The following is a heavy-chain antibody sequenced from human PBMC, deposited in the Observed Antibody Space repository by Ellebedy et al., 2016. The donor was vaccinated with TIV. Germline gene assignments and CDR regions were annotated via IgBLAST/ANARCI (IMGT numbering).Heavy chain of an antibody. CDR3: ARDVAAHGDYVVGWFDP. D-gene: IGHD4-17*01. CDR1: GYTFTSYG. CDR2: ISAYNGNT. V-gene: IGHV1-18*01. Sequence: ASVKVSCKASGYTFTSYGISWVRQAPGQGLEWMGWISAYNGNTNYAQKLQGRVTMTTDTSTSTAYMELRSLRSDDTAVYYCARDVAAHGDYVVGWFDPWGQGTLVTVSS. J-gene: IGHJ5*02.